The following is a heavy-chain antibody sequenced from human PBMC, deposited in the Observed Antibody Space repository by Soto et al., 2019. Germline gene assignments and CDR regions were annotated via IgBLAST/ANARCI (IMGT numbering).Heavy chain of an antibody. J-gene: IGHJ4*02. CDR2: IFYDGST. V-gene: IGHV4-59*01. CDR1: GGSISRYY. D-gene: IGHD3-16*01. CDR3: ERFMSGYAYGYYDF. Sequence: SETLSLPCTVSGGSISRYYWTWIRQPPGKGLEWIGYIFYDGSTNYTPSLRGRVSISVDTSKNQFSLELNSVTSADTAVYYCERFMSGYAYGYYDFWGQGARVTVSS.